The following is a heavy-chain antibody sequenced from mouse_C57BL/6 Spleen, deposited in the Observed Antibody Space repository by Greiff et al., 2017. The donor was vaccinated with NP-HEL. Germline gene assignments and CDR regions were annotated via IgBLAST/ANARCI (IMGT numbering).Heavy chain of an antibody. CDR2: IYPSDSET. J-gene: IGHJ2*01. D-gene: IGHD1-1*01. CDR3: ARSNYGSGGDY. Sequence: VQLQQPGAELVRPGSSVKLSCKASGYTFTSYWMDWVKQRPGQGLEWIGNIYPSDSETHYNQKFKDKATLTVDKSSSTAYMQLSSLTSEDSAVYYCARSNYGSGGDYWGQGTTLTVSS. V-gene: IGHV1-61*01. CDR1: GYTFTSYW.